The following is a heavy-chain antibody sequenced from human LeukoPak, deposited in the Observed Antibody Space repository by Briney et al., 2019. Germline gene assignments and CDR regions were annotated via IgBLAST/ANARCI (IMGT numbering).Heavy chain of an antibody. D-gene: IGHD3-22*01. Sequence: ASVKVSCKASGYTFTSYGISWVRQAPGQGLEWMGWISAYNGNTNYAQKLQGRVTMTTDTSTSTAYMELRSLRSDDTAVYYCARSITMIVVVDPRGYFDYWGQGTLVTVSS. CDR3: ARSITMIVVVDPRGYFDY. V-gene: IGHV1-18*01. CDR1: GYTFTSYG. CDR2: ISAYNGNT. J-gene: IGHJ4*02.